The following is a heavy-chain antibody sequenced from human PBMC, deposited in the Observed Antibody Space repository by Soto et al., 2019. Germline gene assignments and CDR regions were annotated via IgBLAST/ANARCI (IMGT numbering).Heavy chain of an antibody. CDR3: ARLRIATNNYKWFDP. Sequence: SETLSLTCSVSGAALNSGNYYWSWIRQVPGKGLEWIGHIYVTGAVDYNPSLRDRITISQGTSERQFSLNLRLVTAADTAVYYCARLRIATNNYKWFDPWGQGTLVTVSS. CDR1: GAALNSGNYY. CDR2: IYVTGAV. J-gene: IGHJ5*02. D-gene: IGHD2-21*01. V-gene: IGHV4-31*03.